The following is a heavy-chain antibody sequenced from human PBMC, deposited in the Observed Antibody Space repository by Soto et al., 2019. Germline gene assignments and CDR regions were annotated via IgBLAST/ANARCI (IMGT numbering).Heavy chain of an antibody. J-gene: IGHJ4*02. D-gene: IGHD6-6*01. V-gene: IGHV4-34*01. Sequence: QVQLQQWGAGLLKPSETLSLTCAVYGGSFSGYYWSWIRQPPGKGLEWIGEINHSGSTNYNPSLKSRVTISVDTSKNQFSLKLGSVTAADTAVYYCARASIAARTAINYWGQGTLVTVSS. CDR3: ARASIAARTAINY. CDR2: INHSGST. CDR1: GGSFSGYY.